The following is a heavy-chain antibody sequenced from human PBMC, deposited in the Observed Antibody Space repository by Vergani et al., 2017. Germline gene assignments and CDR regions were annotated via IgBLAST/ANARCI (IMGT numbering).Heavy chain of an antibody. D-gene: IGHD3-16*01. Sequence: QVQLVESGGGVVQRGGSLRLSCATSGFTLSNYDMQRIRQGPGKGLEFVAFIQFDGSNQYYADSVKGRFTLSRDFSKNTLYLQMNSLRTDDTATYYCAEHFRGWGIDYWGQGTQVIVSS. V-gene: IGHV3-30*02. CDR1: GFTLSNYD. J-gene: IGHJ4*02. CDR3: AEHFRGWGIDY. CDR2: IQFDGSNQ.